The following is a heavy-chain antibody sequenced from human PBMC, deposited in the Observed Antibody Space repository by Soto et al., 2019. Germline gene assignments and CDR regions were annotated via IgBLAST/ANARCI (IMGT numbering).Heavy chain of an antibody. V-gene: IGHV1-24*01. J-gene: IGHJ6*02. CDR2: FDPEDGET. Sequence: ASVKVSCKVSGYTLTELSMHWVRQAPGKGLEWMGGFDPEDGETIYAQKFQGRVTMTEDTSTDTAYMELSSLRSEDTAVYYCATRASGWPGYYYYGMDVWGQGTTVTVSS. D-gene: IGHD6-19*01. CDR3: ATRASGWPGYYYYGMDV. CDR1: GYTLTELS.